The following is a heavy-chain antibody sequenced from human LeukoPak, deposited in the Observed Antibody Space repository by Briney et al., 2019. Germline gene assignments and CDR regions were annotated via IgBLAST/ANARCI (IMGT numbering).Heavy chain of an antibody. J-gene: IGHJ3*02. Sequence: GASVKVSCKASGGTFSSYAISWVRQAPGQGLEWMGGIIPIFGIANYAQKFQGRVTITADESTSTAYMELSSLRSEDTAVYYCARAGRGYCSSTSCYDAFDIWGQGTMVTVSS. CDR1: GGTFSSYA. D-gene: IGHD2-2*01. V-gene: IGHV1-69*13. CDR2: IIPIFGIA. CDR3: ARAGRGYCSSTSCYDAFDI.